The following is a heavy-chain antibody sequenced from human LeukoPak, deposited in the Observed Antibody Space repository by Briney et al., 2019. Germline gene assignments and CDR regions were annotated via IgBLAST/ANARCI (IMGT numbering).Heavy chain of an antibody. V-gene: IGHV3-30*02. D-gene: IGHD6-13*01. CDR2: IRYDGSNK. J-gene: IGHJ4*02. CDR3: ARGIAAAGIGVY. Sequence: PGGSLRLSCAASGFTFSSYGMHWVRQAPGKGLEGVAFIRYDGSNKYYADSVKGRFTISRDNAKNTLYLQMNSLRAEDTAVYYCARGIAAAGIGVYWGQGTLVTVSS. CDR1: GFTFSSYG.